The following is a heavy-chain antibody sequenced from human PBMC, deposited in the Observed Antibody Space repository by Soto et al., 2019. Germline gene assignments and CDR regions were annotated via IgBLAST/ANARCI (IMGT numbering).Heavy chain of an antibody. Sequence: EVQVLESGVGSVQPGGSLRLSCAASGFTFSNFSMSWVRHAPGKGLEWVSEISGSTGTTYYADSVKGRFIISRDNSKNTLQLQMNSLRSEDTAVYYCAKDTSSSPYYMDVWGKGTTVTVSS. D-gene: IGHD2-2*01. J-gene: IGHJ6*03. CDR3: AKDTSSSPYYMDV. V-gene: IGHV3-23*01. CDR2: ISGSTGTT. CDR1: GFTFSNFS.